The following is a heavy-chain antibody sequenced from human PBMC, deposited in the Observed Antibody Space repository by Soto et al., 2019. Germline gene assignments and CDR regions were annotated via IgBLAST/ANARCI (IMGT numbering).Heavy chain of an antibody. Sequence: GGSLRLSCVASGFTLSSYRMTWVRQGPGKGLEWVSSISSRSDYIHYTDSVKGRFTISRDNAKNLLYLQMNSLRAEDTAVYYCAREKEDEGSSSLRVYYGVDVWGQGTTVTVSS. D-gene: IGHD6-6*01. CDR3: AREKEDEGSSSLRVYYGVDV. J-gene: IGHJ6*02. CDR1: GFTLSSYR. CDR2: ISSRSDYI. V-gene: IGHV3-21*01.